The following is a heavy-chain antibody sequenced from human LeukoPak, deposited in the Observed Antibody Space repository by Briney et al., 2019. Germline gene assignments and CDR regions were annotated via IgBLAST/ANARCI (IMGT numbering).Heavy chain of an antibody. CDR1: GGSISSGSYY. V-gene: IGHV4-61*02. Sequence: SETLSLTCTVSGGSISSGSYYWSWIRQPAGKGLEWIGRIYTSGSTNYNPSLKSRVTISVDTSKNQFSLKLSSVTAADTAVYYWARSGSGYLRYYLDYWGQGTLVTVSS. J-gene: IGHJ4*02. CDR3: ARSGSGYLRYYLDY. D-gene: IGHD5-12*01. CDR2: IYTSGST.